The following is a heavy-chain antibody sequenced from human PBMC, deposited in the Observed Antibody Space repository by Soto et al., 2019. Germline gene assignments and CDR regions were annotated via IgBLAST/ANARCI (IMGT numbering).Heavy chain of an antibody. J-gene: IGHJ4*02. CDR2: ISWNGGNI. D-gene: IGHD6-6*01. V-gene: IGHV3-9*01. CDR3: AKDIYSSSSGQYY. CDR1: GFTFDDYA. Sequence: EVQLVESGGGLVQPGRSLRLSCAASGFTFDDYAMHWVRQAPGKGLVGVSGISWNGGNIGYAESVKGRFTISRDNAKNSLFLRMNSLGADDTALYFYAKDIYSSSSGQYYWCQGTPVTFSS.